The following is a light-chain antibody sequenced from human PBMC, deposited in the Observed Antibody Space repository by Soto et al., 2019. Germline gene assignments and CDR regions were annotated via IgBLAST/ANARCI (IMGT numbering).Light chain of an antibody. CDR1: QSLVHSDGIAY. V-gene: IGKV2-30*02. CDR3: MQGTHWPIT. CDR2: KVS. Sequence: DVVMTQSPLSLPVTPGQPASISCRSSQSLVHSDGIAYFSWFQQRPGRSPRRLIYKVSNRDSGVPARFSGSVSGTDFALKISRVEAEDVGVYYCMQGTHWPITFGQGTRLEIK. J-gene: IGKJ5*01.